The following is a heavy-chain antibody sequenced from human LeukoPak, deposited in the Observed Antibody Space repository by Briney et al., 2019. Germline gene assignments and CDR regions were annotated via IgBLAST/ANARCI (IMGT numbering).Heavy chain of an antibody. V-gene: IGHV3-23*01. Sequence: GGSLRLSCAASGFTFSSYAMTWVRQAPGKGLEWVSAISGSGGSTHYADSVKGRFTISRDNSKSTLYLQMNSLRAEDTAVYYCVKDLDGGYSYRVWQAFDIWGQGTMVTVSS. J-gene: IGHJ3*02. CDR3: VKDLDGGYSYRVWQAFDI. CDR1: GFTFSSYA. D-gene: IGHD5-18*01. CDR2: ISGSGGST.